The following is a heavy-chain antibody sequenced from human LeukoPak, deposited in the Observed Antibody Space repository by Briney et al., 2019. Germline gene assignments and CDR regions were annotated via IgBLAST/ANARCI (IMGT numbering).Heavy chain of an antibody. J-gene: IGHJ3*02. D-gene: IGHD3-22*01. Sequence: GGSLRLSCAASGFTFSSYAMHWVRQAPGKGLEWVAVISYDGSNKYYADSVKGRFTISRDNSKNTLYLEMNSLRAEDTAVYYCARDLVDYDRSGPDAFDIWGQGTMVSVSS. CDR1: GFTFSSYA. CDR2: ISYDGSNK. CDR3: ARDLVDYDRSGPDAFDI. V-gene: IGHV3-30*04.